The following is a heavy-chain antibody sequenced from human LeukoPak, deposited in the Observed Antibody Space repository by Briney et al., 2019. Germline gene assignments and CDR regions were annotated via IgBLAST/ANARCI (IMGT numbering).Heavy chain of an antibody. CDR2: IYSGGST. D-gene: IGHD4-17*01. V-gene: IGHV3-53*01. J-gene: IGHJ4*02. CDR3: AKDLGTTVTVFDY. CDR1: GLTVSSNY. Sequence: GGSLRLSCAASGLTVSSNYMSWVRQAPGKGLEWVSVIYSGGSTYYADSVKGRFTISRDNSKNTLYLQMNSLRAEDTAVYYCAKDLGTTVTVFDYWGQGTLVTVSS.